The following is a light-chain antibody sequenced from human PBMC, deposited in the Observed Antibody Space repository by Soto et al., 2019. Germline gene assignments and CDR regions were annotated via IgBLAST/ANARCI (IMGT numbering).Light chain of an antibody. Sequence: IQLTQSPSSLSASVGDRVTITCRASQGISSFLAWYQQKPGKAPKLLIYGASTLQSGVPSRFSDSGSGTDFTLTIGSLQPEDFATYYCQQLNSFPIPFGPGTKVDIK. V-gene: IGKV1-9*01. CDR3: QQLNSFPIP. CDR2: GAS. CDR1: QGISSF. J-gene: IGKJ3*01.